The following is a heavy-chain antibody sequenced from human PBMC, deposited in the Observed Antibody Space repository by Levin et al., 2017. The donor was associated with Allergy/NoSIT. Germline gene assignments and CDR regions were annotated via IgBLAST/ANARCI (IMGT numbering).Heavy chain of an antibody. CDR3: AREQDTAMEYNWFDP. D-gene: IGHD5-18*01. CDR2: INWNGGST. CDR1: GFTFDDYG. V-gene: IGHV3-20*01. J-gene: IGHJ5*02. Sequence: PGGSLRLSCAASGFTFDDYGMSWVRQAPGKGLEWVSGINWNGGSTGYADSVKGRFTISRDNAKNSLYLQMNSLRAEDTALYHCAREQDTAMEYNWFDPWGQGTLVTVSS.